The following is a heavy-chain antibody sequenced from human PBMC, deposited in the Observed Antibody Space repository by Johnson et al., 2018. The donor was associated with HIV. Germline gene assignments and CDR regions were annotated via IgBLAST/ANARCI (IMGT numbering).Heavy chain of an antibody. Sequence: VQVVESGGGLVQPGGSLRLSCAASEFTFSIYDMHWVRQTTGKGLEWVSAIGVTSDTYYADSVKGRFTISRDNSKNTLYLQMNSLRAEDTAVYYCAKDATLQDGTGAFDIWGQGTMVTVSS. V-gene: IGHV3-13*01. CDR3: AKDATLQDGTGAFDI. D-gene: IGHD1-1*01. J-gene: IGHJ3*02. CDR1: EFTFSIYD. CDR2: IGVTSDT.